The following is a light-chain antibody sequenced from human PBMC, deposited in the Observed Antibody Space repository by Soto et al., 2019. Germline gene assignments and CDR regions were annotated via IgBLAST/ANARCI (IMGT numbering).Light chain of an antibody. CDR3: QQYNNWPPYT. V-gene: IGKV3-15*01. CDR1: QSVSRN. Sequence: EIVMTQSPPTLSVSPGERATLSCRASQSVSRNLAWYQQKPGQPPRLLIYGASTRASGVPARFSGSGSGTEFTLTISSLQLEDFAVYYCQQYNNWPPYTFGQGTKLEIK. CDR2: GAS. J-gene: IGKJ2*01.